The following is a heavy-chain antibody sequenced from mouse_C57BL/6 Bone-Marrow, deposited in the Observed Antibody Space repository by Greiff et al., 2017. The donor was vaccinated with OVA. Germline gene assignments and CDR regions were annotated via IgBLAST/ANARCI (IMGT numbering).Heavy chain of an antibody. CDR3: ESGARRTTVVDWYIDV. D-gene: IGHD1-1*01. CDR1: GYTFTDYY. J-gene: IGHJ1*03. Sequence: EVQLQQSGPELVKPGASVKISCKASGYTFTDYYMNWVKQSHGKSLEWIGDINPNHGGTSYNQQFKGKATLTVDKSSSTACMVFRRLTSEESAVYYCESGARRTTVVDWYIDVWGTGTTVTVAS. V-gene: IGHV1-26*01. CDR2: INPNHGGT.